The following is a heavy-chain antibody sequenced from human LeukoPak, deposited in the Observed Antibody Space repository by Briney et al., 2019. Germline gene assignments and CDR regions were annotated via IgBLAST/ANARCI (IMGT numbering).Heavy chain of an antibody. V-gene: IGHV4-59*01. CDR1: GGSISSYY. D-gene: IGHD6-6*01. CDR2: IYYSGST. J-gene: IGHJ3*02. Sequence: SETLSLTCTVSGGSISSYYWSWIRQPPGKGLEWIGYIYYSGSTNHNPSLKSRVTISVDTSKNQFSLKLSSVTAADTAVYYCARSSPSEGAFDIWGQGTMVTVSS. CDR3: ARSSPSEGAFDI.